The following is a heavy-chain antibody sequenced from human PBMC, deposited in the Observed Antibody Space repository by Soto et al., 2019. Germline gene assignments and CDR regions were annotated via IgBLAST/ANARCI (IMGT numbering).Heavy chain of an antibody. Sequence: QVQLVQSGAEVKKPGASVKVSCKASGYTFTYYNMHWVRQAPGQRLEWMGWINAGKGNTEYSQKFQGRITITRDTSASAVSIEGSSLRCEDTAVYYCAGNVPTVTPPAYSYSLDAWGQGTTVTVSS. V-gene: IGHV1-3*01. D-gene: IGHD4-17*01. J-gene: IGHJ6*02. CDR3: AGNVPTVTPPAYSYSLDA. CDR1: GYTFTYYN. CDR2: INAGKGNT.